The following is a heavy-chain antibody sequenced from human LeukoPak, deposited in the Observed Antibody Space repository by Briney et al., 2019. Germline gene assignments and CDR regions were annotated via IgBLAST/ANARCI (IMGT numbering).Heavy chain of an antibody. J-gene: IGHJ5*02. CDR2: IDDSGGA. D-gene: IGHD2-2*01. Sequence: SETLSLTCTVSGVSIDNYFWSWIRQSPGKGLEWIGYIDDSGGANYNPSLKSRVTMSVDTPRNQFSLKLSSVTAADTAVYYCSRDVTNTGGWFYPWGQGTLVTVSS. V-gene: IGHV4-59*01. CDR1: GVSIDNYF. CDR3: SRDVTNTGGWFYP.